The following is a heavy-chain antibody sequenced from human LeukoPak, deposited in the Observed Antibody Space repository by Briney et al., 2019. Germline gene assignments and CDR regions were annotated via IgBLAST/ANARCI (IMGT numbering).Heavy chain of an antibody. D-gene: IGHD6-19*01. V-gene: IGHV3-53*01. Sequence: GGSLRLSCAAPGFTVSSNYMSWVRQAPGKGLEWVSVIYSGGSTYYADSVKGRFTMSRDKSKNTLYLQMNSLRAEDTAVYYCARAPSTYSSGWSQIDYWGQGTLVTVSS. CDR2: IYSGGST. J-gene: IGHJ4*02. CDR3: ARAPSTYSSGWSQIDY. CDR1: GFTVSSNY.